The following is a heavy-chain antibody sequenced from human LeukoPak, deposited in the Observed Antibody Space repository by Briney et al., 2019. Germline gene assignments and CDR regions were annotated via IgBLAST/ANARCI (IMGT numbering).Heavy chain of an antibody. D-gene: IGHD5/OR15-5a*01. CDR2: INPSGGST. Sequence: ASVKVSCKESGYTFTSYYMHWVRRAPGQGLEWMGIINPSGGSTSYAQKFQGRVTMTRDTSTSTVYMELSSLRSEDTAVYYCARSLYANNWFDPWGQGTLVTVSS. V-gene: IGHV1-46*01. J-gene: IGHJ5*02. CDR3: ARSLYANNWFDP. CDR1: GYTFTSYY.